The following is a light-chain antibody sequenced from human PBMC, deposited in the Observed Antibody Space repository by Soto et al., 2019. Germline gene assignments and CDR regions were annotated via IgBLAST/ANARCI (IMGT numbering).Light chain of an antibody. J-gene: IGKJ1*01. V-gene: IGKV3-20*01. CDR3: QQYGSSPGT. Sequence: EIVLTQSPGTLSLSPGERATLSCRASQSVSSSYLAWYQQKPGQAPRRLIYGASSRATGMPDSFSGSGSGTDFTLTISRLEPEDFALYSCQQYGSSPGTFGQGTKVEIK. CDR2: GAS. CDR1: QSVSSSY.